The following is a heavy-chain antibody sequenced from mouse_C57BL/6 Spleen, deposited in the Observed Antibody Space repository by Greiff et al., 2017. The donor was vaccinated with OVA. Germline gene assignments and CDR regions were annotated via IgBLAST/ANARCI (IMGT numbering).Heavy chain of an antibody. J-gene: IGHJ3*01. CDR3: ARSPGPGGGFAY. Sequence: QVQLQQSGPELVKPGASVKISCKASGYAFSSSWMNWVKQRPGKGLEWIGRIYPGDGDTNYNGKFKGKATLTADKSSSTAYMQLSSLTSEDSAVYFCARSPGPGGGFAYWGQGTLVTVSA. CDR2: IYPGDGDT. CDR1: GYAFSSSW. D-gene: IGHD3-1*01. V-gene: IGHV1-82*01.